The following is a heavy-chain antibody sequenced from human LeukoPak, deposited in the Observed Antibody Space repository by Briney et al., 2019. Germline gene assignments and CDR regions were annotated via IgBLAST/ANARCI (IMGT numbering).Heavy chain of an antibody. CDR3: ARAYYYDSSGYYQHFDY. J-gene: IGHJ4*02. CDR2: ISAYNGNT. V-gene: IGHV1-18*01. CDR1: GYTFTSYG. D-gene: IGHD3-22*01. Sequence: VASVKVSCKASGYTFTSYGISWVRQAPGQGLEWMGWISAYNGNTNYAQKLQGRVTMTTDTSTSTAYMELRSLRSDDTAVYYCARAYYYDSSGYYQHFDYWGQGTLVTVSS.